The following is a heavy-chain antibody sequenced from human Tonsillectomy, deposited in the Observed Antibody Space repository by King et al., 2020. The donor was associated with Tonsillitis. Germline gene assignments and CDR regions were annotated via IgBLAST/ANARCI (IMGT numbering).Heavy chain of an antibody. V-gene: IGHV3-15*07. CDR3: AWDSSSWYTLGV. J-gene: IGHJ4*02. Sequence: VQLVESGGGLVNPGGSLRLSCAASGFTFSSAWVTWVRQAPRKGLDWVGRFKSKASGEATEYAAAVKGRFTISRDDLKNMLYLQISSLKIEDTALYYCAWDSSSWYTLGVWGQGTLLTVSS. D-gene: IGHD6-13*01. CDR2: FKSKASGEAT. CDR1: GFTFSSAW.